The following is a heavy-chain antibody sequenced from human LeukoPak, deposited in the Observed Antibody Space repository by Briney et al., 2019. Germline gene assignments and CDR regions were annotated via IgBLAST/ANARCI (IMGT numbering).Heavy chain of an antibody. J-gene: IGHJ4*02. CDR2: IKYDGSDE. D-gene: IGHD6-19*01. CDR3: ARSSGWRSEFDY. Sequence: GGSLRLSCAASGFIFSSYWMTWVRQAPGKGLEWVANIKYDGSDEYYVDSVKGGFPISRDKAKNSLYLQMNSLRAEDTAVYYCARSSGWRSEFDYWGQGTLVTVSS. CDR1: GFIFSSYW. V-gene: IGHV3-7*01.